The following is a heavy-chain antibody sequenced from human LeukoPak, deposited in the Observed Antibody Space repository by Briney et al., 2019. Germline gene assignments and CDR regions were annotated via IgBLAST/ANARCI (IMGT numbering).Heavy chain of an antibody. CDR3: PRGGPTSAYYYMDV. CDR1: KFTFTDYY. D-gene: IGHD3-16*01. J-gene: IGHJ6*03. V-gene: IGHV3-11*01. Sequence: GGSLRLSCAASKFTFTDYYMFWIRQAPGKGLEWISYISSSSGNIYYGDSVKGRFTISRDNAKNSLYLQMNSLSAEDTAVYYCPRGGPTSAYYYMDVWGRGPTVTVS. CDR2: ISSSSGNI.